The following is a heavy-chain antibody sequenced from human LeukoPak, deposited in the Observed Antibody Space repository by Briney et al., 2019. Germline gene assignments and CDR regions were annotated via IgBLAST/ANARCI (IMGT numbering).Heavy chain of an antibody. CDR3: AQSYSSGWYRGMDY. J-gene: IGHJ4*02. D-gene: IGHD6-19*01. CDR1: GGSFSGYY. CDR2: INHSGST. V-gene: IGHV4-34*01. Sequence: SETLSLTCAVYGGSFSGYYWSWLRQSPGKGLEWIGEINHSGSTNYNPSLKSRVTISVDTSKNQFSLKLSSVTAADTAVYFCAQSYSSGWYRGMDYWGQGTLVTVSS.